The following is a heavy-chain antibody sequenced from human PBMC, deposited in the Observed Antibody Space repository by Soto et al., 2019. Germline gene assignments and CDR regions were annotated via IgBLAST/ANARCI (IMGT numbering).Heavy chain of an antibody. V-gene: IGHV3-72*01. CDR1: GFTFSDHY. Sequence: GGSLRLSCAASGFTFSDHYMDWVRQAPGKGLEWVGRSRKKAKSYTTEYAASVKGRFTISRDDSENSLYLQMNSLRTEDTAVYYCASHYFSYMDVWGKGTTVTVSS. CDR2: SRKKAKSYTT. J-gene: IGHJ6*03. CDR3: ASHYFSYMDV.